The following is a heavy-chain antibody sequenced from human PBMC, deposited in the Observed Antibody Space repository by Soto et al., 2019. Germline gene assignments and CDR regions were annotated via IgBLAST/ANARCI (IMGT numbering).Heavy chain of an antibody. CDR3: PRLYPYFDILTGSQNFAFDI. J-gene: IGHJ3*02. V-gene: IGHV4-59*01. CDR1: GGSISPSY. Sequence: PSETLSLTCTVSGGSISPSYWSWIRQSPGKGLEWIGYIYYSGSTNYNPSLKSRVIISVDTSKNQFSLKLSSVTAADTAVYYCPRLYPYFDILTGSQNFAFDIWGQGTMVT. CDR2: IYYSGST. D-gene: IGHD3-9*01.